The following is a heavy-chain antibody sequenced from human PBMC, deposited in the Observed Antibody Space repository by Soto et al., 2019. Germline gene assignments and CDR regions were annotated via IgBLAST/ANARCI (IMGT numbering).Heavy chain of an antibody. CDR3: ARDGDFWGGSYAFDI. D-gene: IGHD3-3*01. CDR2: IYTSGST. Sequence: SETLSLTYTVSGGSISSYFWSWIRQPAGKGLEWIGRIYTSGSTNYNPSLKSRVTMSVDTSKNQFSLRLSSVTAADTAVYYCARDGDFWGGSYAFDIWGQGTMVTVSS. CDR1: GGSISSYF. V-gene: IGHV4-4*07. J-gene: IGHJ3*02.